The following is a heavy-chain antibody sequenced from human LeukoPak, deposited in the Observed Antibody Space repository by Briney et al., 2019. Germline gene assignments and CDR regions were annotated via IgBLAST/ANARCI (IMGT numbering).Heavy chain of an antibody. Sequence: SETLSLTCTVSGGSISSSSYYWGWIRQPPGKGLEWIESIYYSGSTYYNPSLKSRVTISVDTSKNQFSLNLSSVTAADTAVYYCAESNYDFFVYWGQGTLVTVSS. V-gene: IGHV4-39*01. CDR1: GGSISSSSYY. CDR2: IYYSGST. CDR3: AESNYDFFVY. D-gene: IGHD3-16*01. J-gene: IGHJ4*02.